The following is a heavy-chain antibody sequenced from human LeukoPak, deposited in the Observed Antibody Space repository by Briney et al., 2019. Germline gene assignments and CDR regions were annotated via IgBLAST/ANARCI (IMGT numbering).Heavy chain of an antibody. CDR1: AFTFRSYG. CDR3: VKEKRLMVYAEFDY. J-gene: IGHJ4*02. CDR2: IRYHGSDK. D-gene: IGHD2-8*01. Sequence: PGGSLRLSCAASAFTFRSYGMHWVRQAPGKGLEWVAFIRYHGSDKYYADSVKDRFTISRDNSKNTLYLQMDSLRAEDTAIYYCVKEKRLMVYAEFDYWGQGTLVTVSS. V-gene: IGHV3-30*02.